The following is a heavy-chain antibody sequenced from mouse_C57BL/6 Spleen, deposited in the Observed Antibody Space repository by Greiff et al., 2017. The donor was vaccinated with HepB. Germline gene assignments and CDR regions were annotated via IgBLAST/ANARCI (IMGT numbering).Heavy chain of an antibody. V-gene: IGHV1-80*01. Sequence: VQVVESGAELVKPGASVKISCKASGYAFSSYWMNWVKQRPGKGLEWIGQIYPGDGDTNYNGKFKGKATLTADKSSSTAYMQLSSLPSEDSAVYFCAITYYSNYGGFAYWGQGTLVTVSA. D-gene: IGHD2-5*01. CDR3: AITYYSNYGGFAY. J-gene: IGHJ3*01. CDR2: IYPGDGDT. CDR1: GYAFSSYW.